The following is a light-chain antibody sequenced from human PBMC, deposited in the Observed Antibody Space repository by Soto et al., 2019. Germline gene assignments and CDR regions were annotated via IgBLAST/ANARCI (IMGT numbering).Light chain of an antibody. CDR3: QQYGSSPRVT. V-gene: IGKV3-20*01. J-gene: IGKJ5*01. CDR2: GAS. CDR1: QSVSSSY. Sequence: EIVLTQSTGTLSLSPGERATLSCRAIQSVSSSYLAWYQQKPGQAPRLLIYGASSRATGIPDRFSGSGSGTDFTLTISRLEPEDFAVYYCQQYGSSPRVTFGQGTRLEI.